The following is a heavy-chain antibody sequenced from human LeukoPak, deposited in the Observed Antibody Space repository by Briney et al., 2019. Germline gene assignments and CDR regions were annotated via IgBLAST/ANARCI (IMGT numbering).Heavy chain of an antibody. J-gene: IGHJ3*02. V-gene: IGHV4-4*02. D-gene: IGHD3-22*01. CDR3: AAPVSDSSGYYLAAFDI. Sequence: SETLSLTCAVSGGSISRSNWWSWVRQPPGKGLEWIGEIYHSGSTNYNPSLKSRVTISADKSKNQYSLKLTSVTAADTAVYYCAAPVSDSSGYYLAAFDIWGQGTMVTVSS. CDR2: IYHSGST. CDR1: GGSISRSNW.